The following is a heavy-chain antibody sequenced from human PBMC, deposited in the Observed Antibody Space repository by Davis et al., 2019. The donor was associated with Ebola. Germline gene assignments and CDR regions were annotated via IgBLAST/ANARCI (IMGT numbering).Heavy chain of an antibody. CDR3: ARGRATWIQLWLTGNWFDP. J-gene: IGHJ5*02. V-gene: IGHV3-30-3*01. Sequence: GESLKISCAASGFTFSSYAMHRVRQAPGKGLEWVAVISYDGSNKYYADSVKGRFTISRDNSKNTLYLQMNSLRAEDTAVYYCARGRATWIQLWLTGNWFDPWGQGSLVTVSS. D-gene: IGHD5-18*01. CDR2: ISYDGSNK. CDR1: GFTFSSYA.